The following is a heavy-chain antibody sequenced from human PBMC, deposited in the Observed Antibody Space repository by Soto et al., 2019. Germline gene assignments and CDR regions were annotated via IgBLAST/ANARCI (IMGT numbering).Heavy chain of an antibody. CDR3: ARPGYYDSSGYKRGNAFDI. D-gene: IGHD3-22*01. CDR1: GYTFTSYG. Sequence: QVQLVQSGAEVKKPGASVKVSCKASGYTFTSYGIIWVRQAPGQGLEWMGWIRAYNDNTNYAQKLQGRGTMTTDPSTSTAYLELSSLRSYYTAVYYCARPGYYDSSGYKRGNAFDIWGQGTLVTVSS. V-gene: IGHV1-18*01. J-gene: IGHJ3*02. CDR2: IRAYNDNT.